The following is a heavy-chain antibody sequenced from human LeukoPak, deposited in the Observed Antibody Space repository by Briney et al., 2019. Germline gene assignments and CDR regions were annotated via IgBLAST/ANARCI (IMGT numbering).Heavy chain of an antibody. J-gene: IGHJ4*02. V-gene: IGHV4-34*01. D-gene: IGHD1-14*01. CDR2: INHSGST. CDR1: GGSFSGYY. CDR3: ARWTAITHYFDY. Sequence: PSETLSLTCAVYGGSFSGYYWSWIRQPPGKGLEWIGEINHSGSTNYNPSLKSRVTISVDTSKNQFSLKLSSVTAADTAVYSCARWTAITHYFDYWGQGSLVTVSS.